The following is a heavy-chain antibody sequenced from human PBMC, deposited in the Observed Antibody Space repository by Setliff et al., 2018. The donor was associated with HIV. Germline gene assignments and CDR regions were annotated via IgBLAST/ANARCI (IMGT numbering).Heavy chain of an antibody. V-gene: IGHV4-39*01. CDR3: ARQGNIVVVTSFDY. D-gene: IGHD2-21*02. Sequence: SETLSLTCIVSGVSTISSSSSYYWGWIRQPPGKGLEWIGYISHSGITYYNPSLKSRVTISVDTSKNHFSLRLNSVTAADTAVYYCARQGNIVVVTSFDYWGQGTLVTVSS. CDR1: GVSTISSSSSYY. J-gene: IGHJ4*02. CDR2: ISHSGIT.